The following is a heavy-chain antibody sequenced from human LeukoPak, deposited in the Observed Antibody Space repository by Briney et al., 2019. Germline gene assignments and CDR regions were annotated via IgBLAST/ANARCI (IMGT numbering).Heavy chain of an antibody. J-gene: IGHJ4*02. V-gene: IGHV4-59*01. Sequence: SETLSLTCTVSGGSISSYYWSWIRQPPGKGLEWIGYIYYSGSTNYNPSLKSRVTISVDTSKNQFSLKLSSVTAADTAVYYCARDRGSSGRYYFDYWGQGTLVTASS. D-gene: IGHD6-19*01. CDR2: IYYSGST. CDR1: GGSISSYY. CDR3: ARDRGSSGRYYFDY.